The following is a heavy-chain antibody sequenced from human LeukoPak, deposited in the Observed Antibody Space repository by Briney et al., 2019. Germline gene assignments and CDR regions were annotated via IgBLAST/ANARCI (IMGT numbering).Heavy chain of an antibody. CDR2: FYNRGTT. Sequence: SETLSLTCTVSGGSISGYYWGWIRQPPGKGLEWMGYFYNRGTTNYNPSLKSRITMSVDTSKNQFSLKLTSVTAADTAVYYCARGRGYFGYWGQGTLVTVSS. J-gene: IGHJ4*02. V-gene: IGHV4-59*01. CDR3: ARGRGYFGY. CDR1: GGSISGYY.